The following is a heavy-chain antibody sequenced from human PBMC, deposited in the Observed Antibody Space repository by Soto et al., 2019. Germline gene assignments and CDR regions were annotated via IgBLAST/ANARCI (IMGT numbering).Heavy chain of an antibody. Sequence: QITLKESGPSLVKPTQTLTLTCTFSGFSLSTGGVGVGWIRQPPGKALEWLALIYWDDDKRYSPSLRSRLTVTKDTSKNQVVLTMTNMDTVDTATYYCAHSRCGGDCLQSDSSHYYYGMDVWGQGTTVTVSS. CDR2: IYWDDDK. D-gene: IGHD2-21*02. CDR1: GFSLSTGGVG. V-gene: IGHV2-5*02. CDR3: AHSRCGGDCLQSDSSHYYYGMDV. J-gene: IGHJ6*02.